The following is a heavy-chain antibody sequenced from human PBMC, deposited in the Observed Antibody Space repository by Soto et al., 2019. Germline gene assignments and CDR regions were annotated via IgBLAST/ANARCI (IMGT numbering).Heavy chain of an antibody. CDR2: ISAYNGNT. V-gene: IGHV1-18*01. CDR1: GYTFTSYG. J-gene: IGHJ4*02. D-gene: IGHD2-15*01. CDR3: ARGTEPLGYCSGGSCYPVDY. Sequence: ASVKVSCKASGYTFTSYGISWVRQAPGQGLEWMGWISAYNGNTNYAQKLQGRVTMTTDKSTSTAYMELRSLRSDDTAVYYCARGTEPLGYCSGGSCYPVDYWGQGTLVTVSS.